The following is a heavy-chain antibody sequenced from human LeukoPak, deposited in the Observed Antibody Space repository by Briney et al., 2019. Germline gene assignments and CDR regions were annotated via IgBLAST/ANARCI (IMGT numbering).Heavy chain of an antibody. D-gene: IGHD2-15*01. V-gene: IGHV3-7*01. CDR1: GFTFSNYW. J-gene: IGHJ6*03. CDR2: IKQDGSEK. CDR3: ARESVVAATGPKYDYYYYYMDV. Sequence: GGSLRLSCAASGFTFSNYWLTWVRQAPGKGLEWVANIKQDGSEKYYVDSVKGRFTISRDNAKKSLYLQMNSLRAEDTAVYYCARESVVAATGPKYDYYYYYMDVWGKGTTVTISS.